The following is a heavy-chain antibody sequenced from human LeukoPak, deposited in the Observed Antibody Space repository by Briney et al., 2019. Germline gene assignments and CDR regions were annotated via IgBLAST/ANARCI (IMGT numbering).Heavy chain of an antibody. D-gene: IGHD6-13*01. CDR3: ARDPYSSSWYEGGVNWFDP. Sequence: GASVKVSCKASGYTFTGYYMHWVRQAPGQGLEWMGWINPNSGGTNYAQKSQGRVTMTRDTSISTAYMELSRLRSDDTAVYYCARDPYSSSWYEGGVNWFDPWGQGTLVTVSS. CDR1: GYTFTGYY. V-gene: IGHV1-2*02. J-gene: IGHJ5*02. CDR2: INPNSGGT.